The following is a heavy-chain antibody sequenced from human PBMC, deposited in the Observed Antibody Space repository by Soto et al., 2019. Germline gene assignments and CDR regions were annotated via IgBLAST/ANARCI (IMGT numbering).Heavy chain of an antibody. Sequence: QVQLVESGGGVVQPGGSLRLSCEVSGLTFSSFGMHWVRQAPGKGLEWVSLISYDGSDTFSADSVRGRFIICRDNSKNTLYLPMNCLRPEDSAVYYCAKDHCWGSCYKYHGMDVWGQGTTVTVSS. CDR3: AKDHCWGSCYKYHGMDV. V-gene: IGHV3-30*02. CDR2: ISYDGSDT. D-gene: IGHD3-16*01. J-gene: IGHJ6*02. CDR1: GLTFSSFG.